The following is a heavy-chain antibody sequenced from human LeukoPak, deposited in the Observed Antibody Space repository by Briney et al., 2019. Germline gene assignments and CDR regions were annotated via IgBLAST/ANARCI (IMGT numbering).Heavy chain of an antibody. CDR2: ISYDGRNT. CDR3: ARDTAVVNHAFDI. J-gene: IGHJ3*02. CDR1: GFTFSDNA. D-gene: IGHD5-18*01. V-gene: IGHV3-30*04. Sequence: PGGSLRLSCAASGFTFSDNAIHWVRQAPGKGLEWVAVISYDGRNTYYTDSVKGRFTISRDNSKKTLYLQMNSLRAEDTAVYYCARDTAVVNHAFDIWGQGTMVTVSS.